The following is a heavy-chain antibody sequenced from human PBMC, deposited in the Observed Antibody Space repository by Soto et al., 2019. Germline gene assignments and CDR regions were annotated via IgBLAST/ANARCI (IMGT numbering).Heavy chain of an antibody. CDR2: IYPGDSDT. Sequence: GESLKISCKGSGYSFTSYWIGWVRQMPGKGLEWMGIIYPGDSDTRYSPSFQGQVTISADKSISTAYLQWSSLKASDTAMYYCARPYYYDSGVGGGYDAFDIWGQGTMVTVSS. V-gene: IGHV5-51*01. D-gene: IGHD3-22*01. CDR1: GYSFTSYW. J-gene: IGHJ3*02. CDR3: ARPYYYDSGVGGGYDAFDI.